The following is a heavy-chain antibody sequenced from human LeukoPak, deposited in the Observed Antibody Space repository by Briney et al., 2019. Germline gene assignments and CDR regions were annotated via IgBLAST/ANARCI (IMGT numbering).Heavy chain of an antibody. CDR2: IKKTGSET. Sequence: GGSLRLSCAASGFTFSHFWMSWVRQAPGKGLEWVAYIKKTGSETYYVDSVKGRFTITRDNAKNSLYLQMNSLRAEDTAVYYCAGRYFDLWGRGTLVTVSS. V-gene: IGHV3-7*03. J-gene: IGHJ2*01. CDR1: GFTFSHFW. CDR3: AGRYFDL.